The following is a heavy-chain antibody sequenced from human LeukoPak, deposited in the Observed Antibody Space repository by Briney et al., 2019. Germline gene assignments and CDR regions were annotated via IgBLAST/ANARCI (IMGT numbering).Heavy chain of an antibody. J-gene: IGHJ4*02. D-gene: IGHD5-12*01. V-gene: IGHV3-21*01. CDR2: ISSSSSYI. CDR3: AREDWLRASDY. Sequence: GGSLRLSCAASGFTFSSYSMNWVRQAPGKGLEWVSSISSSSSYIYYADSVKGRFTISRDNAKNSLYLQMNSLRAEDTAVYYCAREDWLRASDYWGQGTLVTVSS. CDR1: GFTFSSYS.